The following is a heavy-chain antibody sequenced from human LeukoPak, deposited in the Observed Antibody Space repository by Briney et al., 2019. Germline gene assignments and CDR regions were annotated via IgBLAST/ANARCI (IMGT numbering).Heavy chain of an antibody. CDR2: ISGSGGTT. V-gene: IGHV3-23*01. D-gene: IGHD6-13*01. Sequence: GGSLRLSCATSGFTFSNYAVSWVRQAPGKGLEWVSSISGSGGTTYYADSVKGRFTISRDNSKNTLYLQMNSLRAEDTAVYYCARPGRRAAAGTIYGMDVWGQGTTVTVSS. J-gene: IGHJ6*02. CDR3: ARPGRRAAAGTIYGMDV. CDR1: GFTFSNYA.